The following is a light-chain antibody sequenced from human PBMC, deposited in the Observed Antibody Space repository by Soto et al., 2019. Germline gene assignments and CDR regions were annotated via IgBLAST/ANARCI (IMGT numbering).Light chain of an antibody. CDR1: SSDVGGSNY. CDR3: SSYTSSSLYV. J-gene: IGLJ1*01. Sequence: QSALTQPASVSGSPGQSITISCTGPSSDVGGSNYVSWYQQLPGKAPKLMIYDVSDRPSGFSNRFSGSKSGNTASLTISGVPAEDEADYYCSSYTSSSLYVFGTGTKVTVL. V-gene: IGLV2-14*01. CDR2: DVS.